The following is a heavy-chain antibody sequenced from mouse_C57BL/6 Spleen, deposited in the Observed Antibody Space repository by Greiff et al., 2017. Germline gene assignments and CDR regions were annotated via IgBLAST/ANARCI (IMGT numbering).Heavy chain of an antibody. J-gene: IGHJ4*01. CDR3: ARTGTDAMDY. D-gene: IGHD4-1*01. CDR2: IYPGAGDT. V-gene: IGHV1-82*01. CDR1: GYAFSSSW. Sequence: VQLQQSGPELVKPGASVKISCKASGYAFSSSWMNWVKQRPGKGLEWIGRIYPGAGDTNYNGKFKGKATLTADKSSSTAYMQLSSLTSEDSAVYCCARTGTDAMDYWGQGTSVTVSS.